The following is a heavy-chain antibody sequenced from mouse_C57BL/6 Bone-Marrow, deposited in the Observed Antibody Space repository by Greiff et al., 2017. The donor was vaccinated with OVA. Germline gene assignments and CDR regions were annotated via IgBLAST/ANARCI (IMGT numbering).Heavy chain of an antibody. CDR2: ISGGGGNT. CDR1: GFTFSSYT. V-gene: IGHV5-9*01. CDR3: ARRVNWDWFAY. D-gene: IGHD4-1*01. Sequence: EVQVVESGGGLVKPGGSLKLSCAASGFTFSSYTMSWVRQTPEKRLEWVATISGGGGNTYYPDSVKGRFTISRDNAKNTLYLQMSSLRSEDTALYYCARRVNWDWFAYWGQGTLVTVSA. J-gene: IGHJ3*01.